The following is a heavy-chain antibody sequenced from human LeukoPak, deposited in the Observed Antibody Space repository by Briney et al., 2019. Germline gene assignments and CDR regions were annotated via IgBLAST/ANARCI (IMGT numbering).Heavy chain of an antibody. CDR2: INPNSGGT. Sequence: ASVKVSCKASGYTSTGYYMHWVRQAPGQGLEWMGWINPNSGGTNYAQKFQGRVTMTRDTSISTAYMELSRLRSDDTAVYYCARDKYYDSSGWNWFDPWGQGTLVTVSS. V-gene: IGHV1-2*02. CDR3: ARDKYYDSSGWNWFDP. J-gene: IGHJ5*02. D-gene: IGHD3-22*01. CDR1: GYTSTGYY.